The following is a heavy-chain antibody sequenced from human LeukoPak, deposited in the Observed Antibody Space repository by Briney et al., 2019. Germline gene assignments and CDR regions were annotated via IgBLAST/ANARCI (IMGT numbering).Heavy chain of an antibody. CDR1: GYTLTELS. CDR2: FDPEDGET. D-gene: IGHD3-10*01. V-gene: IGHV1-24*01. Sequence: ASVKVSCKVSGYTLTELSMHWVRQAPGKGLEWMGGFDPEDGETIYAQKFQGRVTMTEDTSTYTAYMELSSLRSEDTAVYYCATSPTYYYGSGSYYNVSWFDPWGQGTLVTVSS. CDR3: ATSPTYYYGSGSYYNVSWFDP. J-gene: IGHJ5*02.